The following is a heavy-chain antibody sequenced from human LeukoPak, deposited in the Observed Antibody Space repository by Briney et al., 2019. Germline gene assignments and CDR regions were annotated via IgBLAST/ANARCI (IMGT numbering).Heavy chain of an antibody. CDR2: TRNKANSYAT. Sequence: PGGSLRLSCAASGFTFSDHYMDWVRQAPGKGLEWVGRTRNKANSYATEYAASVKGRFTISKDDSKNSLYLQMNSLKPEDTAVYYCARAGYYYGSGSYWVDYWGQGTLVTVSS. CDR3: ARAGYYYGSGSYWVDY. D-gene: IGHD3-10*01. CDR1: GFTFSDHY. J-gene: IGHJ4*02. V-gene: IGHV3-72*01.